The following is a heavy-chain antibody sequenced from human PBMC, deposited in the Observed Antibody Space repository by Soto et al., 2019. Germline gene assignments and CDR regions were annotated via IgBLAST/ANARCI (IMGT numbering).Heavy chain of an antibody. Sequence: PSETLSLTCTVSGGSISSGNYYWSWIRQPPGKGLEWIGFISYSGSTHYNPSLKSRVTISLDTSKNQFSLNLRSVTAADTAVYYCASMGYHYGSGSYPLDYWGQGTLVTVSS. J-gene: IGHJ4*02. V-gene: IGHV4-30-4*01. D-gene: IGHD3-10*01. CDR3: ASMGYHYGSGSYPLDY. CDR1: GGSISSGNYY. CDR2: ISYSGST.